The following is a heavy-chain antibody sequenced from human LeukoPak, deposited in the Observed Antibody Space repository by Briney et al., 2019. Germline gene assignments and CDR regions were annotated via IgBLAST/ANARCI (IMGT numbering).Heavy chain of an antibody. Sequence: SETLSLTCTVSGGSISSYYWSSIRQPAGKGLEWIGRIYTSGSTNYNPSLKSRVTMSVDTSKNQFSLKLSSVTAADTAVYYCARGSWWEPTSMFDYWGQGTLVTVSS. V-gene: IGHV4-4*07. CDR2: IYTSGST. D-gene: IGHD1-26*01. CDR1: GGSISSYY. J-gene: IGHJ4*02. CDR3: ARGSWWEPTSMFDY.